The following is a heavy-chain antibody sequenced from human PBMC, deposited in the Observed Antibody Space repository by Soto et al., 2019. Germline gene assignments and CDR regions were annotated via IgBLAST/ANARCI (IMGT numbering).Heavy chain of an antibody. V-gene: IGHV3-30*18. J-gene: IGHJ6*02. D-gene: IGHD1-26*01. Sequence: GGSLRLSCAASGFTFSSYGMHWVRQAPGKGLEWVAVISYDGSNKYYADSVKGRFTISRDNSKNTLYLQMNSLRAEDTAVYYCAKDQEELGSMDVWGQGTTVTVSS. CDR2: ISYDGSNK. CDR3: AKDQEELGSMDV. CDR1: GFTFSSYG.